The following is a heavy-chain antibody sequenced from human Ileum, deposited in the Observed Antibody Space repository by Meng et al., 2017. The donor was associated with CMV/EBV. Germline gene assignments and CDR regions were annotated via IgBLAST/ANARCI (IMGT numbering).Heavy chain of an antibody. V-gene: IGHV4-39*07. J-gene: IGHJ4*02. Sequence: QLQLQESGPGLVKPSETLPLTCTVSGDSITTTTYYWGWLRQPPGKGLEWIASIYYSGTTYYNPSLKSRVNMSIDTSKNRFSLKLSSATAADTAVYYCARNVGFYSSQIAYWGQGALVTVSS. CDR3: ARNVGFYSSQIAY. CDR2: IYYSGTT. D-gene: IGHD3-3*01. CDR1: GDSITTTTYY.